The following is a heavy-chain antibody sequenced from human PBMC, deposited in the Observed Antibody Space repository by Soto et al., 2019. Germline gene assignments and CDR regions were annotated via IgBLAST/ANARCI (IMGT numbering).Heavy chain of an antibody. J-gene: IGHJ3*02. CDR1: GFIFSGSA. V-gene: IGHV3-73*01. CDR2: IRSKANSYAT. CDR3: TRPYDTCGYYPNDAFYI. D-gene: IGHD3-22*01. Sequence: PGGSLRLSCAASGFIFSGSAMHWVRQASGKGLEWVGRIRSKANSYATAYAASVKGRFTISRDDSKNTAYLQMNSLKTEDTAVYYRTRPYDTCGYYPNDAFYIWA.